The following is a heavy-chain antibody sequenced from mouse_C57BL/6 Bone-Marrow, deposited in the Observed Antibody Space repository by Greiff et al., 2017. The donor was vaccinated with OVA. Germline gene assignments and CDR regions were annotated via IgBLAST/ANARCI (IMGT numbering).Heavy chain of an antibody. D-gene: IGHD1-1*01. Sequence: EVKLVESVAELVRPGASVKLSCTASGFNIKNTYMHWVKQRPEQGLEWIGRIDPANGNTKYAPKFQGKATITADTSSNTAYLQLSSLTSEDTAIYYCARSYYYGSSYHFWYAMDYWGQGTSVTVSS. J-gene: IGHJ4*01. CDR2: IDPANGNT. V-gene: IGHV14-3*01. CDR1: GFNIKNTY. CDR3: ARSYYYGSSYHFWYAMDY.